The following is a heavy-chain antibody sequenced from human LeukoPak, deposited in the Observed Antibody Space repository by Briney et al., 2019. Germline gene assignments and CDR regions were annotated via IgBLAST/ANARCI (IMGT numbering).Heavy chain of an antibody. CDR3: ARAYESSAYRHPGFDY. Sequence: ASVKVSCKASGYTFTSYGISWVRQAPGQGLEWMGWISAYNGYTKYVEKVQGRVTMTTDTSTSTAYMELRSLRSDDTAVYFCARAYESSAYRHPGFDYWGQGTLVTVSS. CDR2: ISAYNGYT. J-gene: IGHJ4*02. D-gene: IGHD3-22*01. CDR1: GYTFTSYG. V-gene: IGHV1-18*01.